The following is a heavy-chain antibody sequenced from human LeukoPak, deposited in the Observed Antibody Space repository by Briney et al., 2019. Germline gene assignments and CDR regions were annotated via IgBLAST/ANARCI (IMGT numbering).Heavy chain of an antibody. Sequence: PSETLSLTCTVSGGSISSSSYYWGWIRQPPGKGLEWIGSIYYSGSTYYNPSLKSRVTISVDTSKNQFSLKLSSVTAADTAVYYCARDRRLLWFGELSDWGQGTLVTVSS. V-gene: IGHV4-39*07. CDR2: IYYSGST. J-gene: IGHJ4*02. D-gene: IGHD3-10*01. CDR3: ARDRRLLWFGELSD. CDR1: GGSISSSSYY.